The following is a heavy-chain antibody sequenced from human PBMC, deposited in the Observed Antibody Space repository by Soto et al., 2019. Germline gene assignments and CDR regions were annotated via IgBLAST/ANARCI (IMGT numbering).Heavy chain of an antibody. CDR2: INAGNGNT. D-gene: IGHD1-26*01. J-gene: IGHJ4*02. Sequence: EASVKVSCKASGYTFTSYAMHWVRQAPGQRLEWMGWINAGNGNTKYSQKFQGRVTITRDTSASTAYMELSSLRSEDTAVYYCANWGGSYYSSDYWGQGTLVTVSS. CDR1: GYTFTSYA. CDR3: ANWGGSYYSSDY. V-gene: IGHV1-3*01.